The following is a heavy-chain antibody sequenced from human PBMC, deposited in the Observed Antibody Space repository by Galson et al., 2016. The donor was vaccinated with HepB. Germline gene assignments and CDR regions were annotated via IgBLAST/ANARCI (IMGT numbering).Heavy chain of an antibody. CDR1: GFSLSDTEMC. CDR2: IDWDDEK. CDR3: ERIRDKATESFRRGMEFYFYYCMDV. V-gene: IGHV2-70*18. J-gene: IGHJ6*02. D-gene: IGHD5-18*01. Sequence: PALVKPTQTLTLTCTFSGFSLSDTEMCVTWVRQAPGKAPEWLALIDWDDEKFYSPSLETRLSISKGTSKNQVVLTITALDPADTATYYCERIRDKATESFRRGMEFYFYYCMDVWGHGTTVTVSS.